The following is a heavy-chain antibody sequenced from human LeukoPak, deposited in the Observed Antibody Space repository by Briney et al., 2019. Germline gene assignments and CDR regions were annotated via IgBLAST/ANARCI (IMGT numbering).Heavy chain of an antibody. V-gene: IGHV3-23*01. CDR3: SLSGDNDAFHI. CDR1: GFTFRSYA. J-gene: IGHJ3*02. Sequence: PGGSLRLSCAASGFTFRSYAMNWVRQAPGKGLEWVSVISGSGGSTYYADSVKGRFTISRDNSKNTPYLQMNSLRAEDTCVYYCSLSGDNDAFHIGGQGTKVTVSS. CDR2: ISGSGGST. D-gene: IGHD3-10*01.